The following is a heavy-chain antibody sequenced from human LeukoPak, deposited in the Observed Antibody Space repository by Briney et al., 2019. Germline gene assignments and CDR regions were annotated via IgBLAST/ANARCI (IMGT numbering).Heavy chain of an antibody. CDR3: ARVRVTTSLYYYYGFDV. J-gene: IGHJ6*02. V-gene: IGHV3-23*01. CDR1: GFTFSSYA. CDR2: VSSNGAKT. Sequence: PGGSLRLSCAASGFTFSSYAITWVRQAPGKGLEWVSAVSSNGAKTYYADSVKGRFTISRDNYKNMVFLQMNSLRAEDTAVYYCARVRVTTSLYYYYGFDVWGQGTTVTVSS. D-gene: IGHD4-17*01.